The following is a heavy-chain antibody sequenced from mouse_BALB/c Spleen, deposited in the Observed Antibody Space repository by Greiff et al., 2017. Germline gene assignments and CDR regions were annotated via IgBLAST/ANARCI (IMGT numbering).Heavy chain of an antibody. V-gene: IGHV5-6*01. CDR2: ISTGSSYT. D-gene: IGHD4-1*01. CDR3: ARNSAGTGGYIDV. J-gene: IGHJ1*01. Sequence: EVQLVQSGADLVKPGGSLKLSCAASGFTFTSYGMPWVRQTPDKRLEWVATISTGSSYTNYPEKVKGRSTFTVDNAKSTLYLEMSSLKSEDTAMYYCARNSAGTGGYIDVWGAGTTVTVSS. CDR1: GFTFTSYG.